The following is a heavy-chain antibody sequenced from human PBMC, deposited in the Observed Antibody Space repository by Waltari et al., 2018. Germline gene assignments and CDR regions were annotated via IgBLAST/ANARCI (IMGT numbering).Heavy chain of an antibody. J-gene: IGHJ3*01. Sequence: QVQLQQWGAGLLKPSETLSLTCAVYGGPFSEYYWSWIRHPPGKGLDCIGKINHNGNTTSNPSLKSRVTISVDTSKNQFSLKVNSVTAADTAVYYSVVTAARPIDAFDVWGQGTMVTVSS. V-gene: IGHV4-34*01. CDR2: INHNGNT. D-gene: IGHD2-21*02. CDR1: GGPFSEYY. CDR3: VVTAARPIDAFDV.